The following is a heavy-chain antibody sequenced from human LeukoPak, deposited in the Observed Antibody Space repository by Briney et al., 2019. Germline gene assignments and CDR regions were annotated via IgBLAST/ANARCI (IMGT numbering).Heavy chain of an antibody. J-gene: IGHJ4*02. Sequence: GGSLRLSCAASGFTFDDYAMHWVRQAPGKGLEGVSGISWNSGSIGYADSVKGRFTISRDNAKNSLYLQMNSLRAEDTALYYCAKVKGPIQLLSSFDYWGQGTLVTVSS. CDR1: GFTFDDYA. V-gene: IGHV3-9*01. D-gene: IGHD2-2*01. CDR3: AKVKGPIQLLSSFDY. CDR2: ISWNSGSI.